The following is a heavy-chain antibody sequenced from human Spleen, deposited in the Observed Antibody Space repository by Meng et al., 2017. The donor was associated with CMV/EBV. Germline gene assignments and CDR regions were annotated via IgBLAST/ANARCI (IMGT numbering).Heavy chain of an antibody. CDR1: GGSVTSSRY. V-gene: IGHV4-39*07. Sequence: SETLSLTCTVSGGSVTSSRYWGWIRQPPGEGLEWIATIYYSGTTNYNPSLKSRVTISIDTSNNQFSLNLNSVTAADTAMYYCAGVDTFMGAFDYWGQGTLVTVSS. CDR2: IYYSGTT. CDR3: AGVDTFMGAFDY. D-gene: IGHD2-2*02. J-gene: IGHJ4*02.